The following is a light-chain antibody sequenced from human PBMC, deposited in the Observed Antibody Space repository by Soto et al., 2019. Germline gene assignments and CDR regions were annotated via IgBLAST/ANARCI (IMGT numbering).Light chain of an antibody. CDR1: QTVSSSY. V-gene: IGKV3-20*01. J-gene: IGKJ1*01. Sequence: EIVLTQSPGTLSLSPGERATLSCRASQTVSSSYLAWYQQKPGQAPRLLIYGASSRATGSPDRFSGSGSGTDFTLTISRLEPEDFAVYYCQQSGSSPTWTFGQGTTVEIK. CDR3: QQSGSSPTWT. CDR2: GAS.